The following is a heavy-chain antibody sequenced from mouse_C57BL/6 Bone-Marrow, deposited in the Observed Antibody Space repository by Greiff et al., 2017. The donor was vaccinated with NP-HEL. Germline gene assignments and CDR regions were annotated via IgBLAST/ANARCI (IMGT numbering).Heavy chain of an antibody. D-gene: IGHD1-1*01. J-gene: IGHJ1*03. Sequence: VQLQQSGPELVKPGASVKISCKASGYSFTGYYMHWVKQSHGNILDWIGYIYPYNGVSSYNQKFKGKATLTVDKSSSTAYMELRSLTAEDSEVYYGAKDPSTVVAPYWYFDVWGTGTTVTVSS. V-gene: IGHV1-31*01. CDR1: GYSFTGYY. CDR2: IYPYNGVS. CDR3: AKDPSTVVAPYWYFDV.